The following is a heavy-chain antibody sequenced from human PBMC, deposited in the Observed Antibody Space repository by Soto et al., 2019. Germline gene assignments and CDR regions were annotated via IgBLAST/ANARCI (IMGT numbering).Heavy chain of an antibody. D-gene: IGHD7-27*01. CDR1: GFTFGDYA. J-gene: IGHJ4*02. V-gene: IGHV3-49*04. CDR2: IRSEAYGGTT. CDR3: TRVDFWDFDY. Sequence: HPGGSLRLSCTASGFTFGDYAMSWVRPAPGKGLEWVGFIRSEAYGGTTEYAASVKGRFTISRDDSKSIADLQMNSLKSEDTAVYYCTRVDFWDFDYWGQGTMVTVSS.